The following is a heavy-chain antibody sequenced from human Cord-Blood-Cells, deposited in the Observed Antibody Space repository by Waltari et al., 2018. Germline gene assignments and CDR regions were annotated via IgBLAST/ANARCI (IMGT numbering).Heavy chain of an antibody. Sequence: QVQLQESGPGLVQPSETLSLTCTVSGGSVSRGSYYWSWIRQPPGQGREWIGYIYYSGSTNYNPSLKSRVTISVDTSKNQFSLKLSSVTAADTAVYYCARVGERGDCSGGSCYGAFDIWGQGTMVTVSS. CDR3: ARVGERGDCSGGSCYGAFDI. D-gene: IGHD2-15*01. CDR2: IYYSGST. CDR1: GGSVSRGSYY. V-gene: IGHV4-61*01. J-gene: IGHJ3*02.